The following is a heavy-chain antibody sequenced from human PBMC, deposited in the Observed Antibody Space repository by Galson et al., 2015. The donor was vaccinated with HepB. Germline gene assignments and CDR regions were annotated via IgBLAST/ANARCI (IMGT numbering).Heavy chain of an antibody. CDR3: ARDADSGSYYFDY. CDR1: GFTFSSYG. CDR2: IWYDGSNK. D-gene: IGHD1-26*01. Sequence: SLRLSCAASGFTFSSYGMHWVRQAPGKGLEWVAVIWYDGSNKYYADSVKGRFTISRDNSKNTLYLQMNSLRAEDTAVYYCARDADSGSYYFDYWGQGTLVTVSS. V-gene: IGHV3-33*01. J-gene: IGHJ4*02.